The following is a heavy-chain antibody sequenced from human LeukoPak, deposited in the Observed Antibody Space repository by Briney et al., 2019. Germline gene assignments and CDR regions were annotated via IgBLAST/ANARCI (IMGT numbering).Heavy chain of an antibody. D-gene: IGHD3-22*01. Sequence: GGSLRLSCQASGFTFYMYAMSWVRQAPGKGLEWVASMCGTAGCTFYPDSVKGRFTISRDNSKNVLYLRMNSLTAEDTAIYYCAKDWPNFHENSGHYYRRDGDSWGQGTLVTVSS. CDR1: GFTFYMYA. V-gene: IGHV3-23*01. J-gene: IGHJ5*01. CDR3: AKDWPNFHENSGHYYRRDGDS. CDR2: MCGTAGCT.